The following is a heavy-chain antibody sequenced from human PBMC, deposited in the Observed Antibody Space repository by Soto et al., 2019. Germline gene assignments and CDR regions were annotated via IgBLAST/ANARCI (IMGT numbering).Heavy chain of an antibody. CDR3: ARGPPGVDYDILTGYYNPSYYYYGMDV. Sequence: QVQLQQWGAGLLKPSETLSLTCAVYGGSFSGYYWSWIRQPPGKGLEWIGEINHSGSTNYNPSLKIRVTMSVDTSKYRFSLKLRSVTAADTAVYYCARGPPGVDYDILTGYYNPSYYYYGMDVWGQGTTVTVSS. V-gene: IGHV4-34*01. CDR1: GGSFSGYY. D-gene: IGHD3-9*01. CDR2: INHSGST. J-gene: IGHJ6*02.